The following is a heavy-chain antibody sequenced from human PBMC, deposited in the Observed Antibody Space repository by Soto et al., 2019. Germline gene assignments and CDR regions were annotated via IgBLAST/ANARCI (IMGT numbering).Heavy chain of an antibody. D-gene: IGHD3-22*01. Sequence: PSETLSLTCTVSGASISSSSYYWGWIRQPPGKGLEWIGSIYYSGSTYYNPSLKSRVTISVDTSKNQFSLKLSSVTAADTAVYYGAGQGVHGSGLTDYWGQGTWVPSSS. J-gene: IGHJ4*02. V-gene: IGHV4-39*01. CDR2: IYYSGST. CDR3: AGQGVHGSGLTDY. CDR1: GASISSSSYY.